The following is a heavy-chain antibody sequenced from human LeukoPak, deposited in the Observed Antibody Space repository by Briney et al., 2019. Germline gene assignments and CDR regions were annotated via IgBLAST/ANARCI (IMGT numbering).Heavy chain of an antibody. D-gene: IGHD2-2*02. V-gene: IGHV4-30-2*01. J-gene: IGHJ4*02. Sequence: SSETLSLTCAVSGGSISSGGYSWSWIRQPPGKGLEWIGEINHSGSTNYNPSLKSRVTISVDTSKNQFSLKLSSVTAADTAVYYCARGSLGYCSSTSCYMRFVFDYWGQGTLVTVSS. CDR3: ARGSLGYCSSTSCYMRFVFDY. CDR2: INHSGST. CDR1: GGSISSGGYS.